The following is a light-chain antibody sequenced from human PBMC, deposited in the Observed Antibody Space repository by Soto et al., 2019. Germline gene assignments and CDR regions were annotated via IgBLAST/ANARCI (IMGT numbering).Light chain of an antibody. CDR2: DAS. V-gene: IGKV3-11*01. CDR1: QSIGSY. CDR3: QQYNHCPHT. J-gene: IGKJ1*01. Sequence: EIVLTHSPATLSLSLGERATLSCRASQSIGSYLAWYQRKLGQPPRLLIYDASNRATGIPVRFSGSGSGTEFTLTISSLQSEDFAIYYCQQYNHCPHTFGQGTKVDIK.